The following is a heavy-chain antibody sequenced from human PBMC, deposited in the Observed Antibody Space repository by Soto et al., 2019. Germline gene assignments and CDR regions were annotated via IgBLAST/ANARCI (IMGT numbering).Heavy chain of an antibody. D-gene: IGHD2-2*01. Sequence: SETLSLNCAVYSAAFSTYSWSWIRAPTGKGLEWIGEINHSGSTNYNPSLKSRVTISVDTSKNQFSLKLSSVTAADTAVYYCARGVLLGYCSSTSCYRINWFDPWGQGTLVTVS. CDR2: INHSGST. V-gene: IGHV4-34*01. CDR1: SAAFSTYS. J-gene: IGHJ5*02. CDR3: ARGVLLGYCSSTSCYRINWFDP.